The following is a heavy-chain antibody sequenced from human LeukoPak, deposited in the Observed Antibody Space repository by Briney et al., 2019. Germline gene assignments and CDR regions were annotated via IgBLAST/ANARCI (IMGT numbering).Heavy chain of an antibody. J-gene: IGHJ5*02. CDR3: ASLYGSGSYHWFDP. D-gene: IGHD3-10*01. CDR1: GDSISTSNSY. CDR2: IYYSGNT. Sequence: SETLSLTCTVSGDSISTSNSYWGWIRQPPGKGLEWIGSIYYSGNTYYNASLKSRVTISVDTSKNQFSLKLTSVTAADTAVYYCASLYGSGSYHWFDPWGQGTLVTVSS. V-gene: IGHV4-39*01.